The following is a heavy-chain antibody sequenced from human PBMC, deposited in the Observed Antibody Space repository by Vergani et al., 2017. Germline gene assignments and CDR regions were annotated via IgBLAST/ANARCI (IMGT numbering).Heavy chain of an antibody. J-gene: IGHJ4*02. CDR1: GYSFTNYW. V-gene: IGHV5-51*03. D-gene: IGHD3-3*01. Sequence: EVQLVQSGAEVKKPGESLRISCKGSGYSFTNYWIGWVRQMPRKGLEWMGIIYPGDSDITYNPSFQGQVTISADKSIGTAYLQWNSLKASDTAIYYCARRGYYNYDPPDYWGQGTLVTVSS. CDR2: IYPGDSDI. CDR3: ARRGYYNYDPPDY.